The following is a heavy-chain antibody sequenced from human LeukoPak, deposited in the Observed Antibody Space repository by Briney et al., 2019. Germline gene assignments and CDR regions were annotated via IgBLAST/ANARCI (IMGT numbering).Heavy chain of an antibody. J-gene: IGHJ4*02. CDR1: GYTFTIYA. V-gene: IGHV1-3*01. Sequence: GASVTVSCKASGYTFTIYAMHWVRQAPGQRLEWMGWINAGNGNTKYSQKFQGRVTITRDTSASTAYMELSSLRSEDTAVYYCARVSLWFGEFIDYWGQGTLVTVSS. CDR2: INAGNGNT. CDR3: ARVSLWFGEFIDY. D-gene: IGHD3-10*01.